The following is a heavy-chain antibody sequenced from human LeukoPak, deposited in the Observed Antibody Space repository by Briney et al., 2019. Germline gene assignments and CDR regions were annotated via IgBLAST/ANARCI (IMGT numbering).Heavy chain of an antibody. CDR1: GFTVSSNY. Sequence: QSGGSLRLSCAASGFTVSSNYMSWVRQAPGKGLEWVSVIYSGGSTYYADSVKGRFTISRDNSKNTLYLQMGSLRAEDMAVYYCARDRLEVLYYYYGMDVWGQGTTVTVSS. CDR3: ARDRLEVLYYYYGMDV. CDR2: IYSGGST. D-gene: IGHD1-26*01. V-gene: IGHV3-66*01. J-gene: IGHJ6*02.